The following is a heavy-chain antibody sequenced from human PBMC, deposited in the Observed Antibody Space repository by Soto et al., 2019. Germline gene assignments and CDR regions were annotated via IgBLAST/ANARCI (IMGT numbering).Heavy chain of an antibody. J-gene: IGHJ6*02. Sequence: ASVKVSCKASGSTFTGYYMHWVRQAPGQGLEWMGWINPNSGGTNYAQKFQGWVTMTRDTSISTAYMELSRLRSDDTAVYYCARDLGSYYYDSSGYKPRHYGMDVWGQGTTVTVSS. CDR1: GSTFTGYY. V-gene: IGHV1-2*04. D-gene: IGHD3-22*01. CDR2: INPNSGGT. CDR3: ARDLGSYYYDSSGYKPRHYGMDV.